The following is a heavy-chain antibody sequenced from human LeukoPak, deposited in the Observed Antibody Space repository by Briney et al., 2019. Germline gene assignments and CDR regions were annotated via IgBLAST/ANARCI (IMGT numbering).Heavy chain of an antibody. J-gene: IGHJ4*02. CDR3: AKDHSSGWETRLDY. CDR2: ISYDGSNK. Sequence: GRSLRLSCAASGFTFSSYGMHWVRQAPGKGLEWVAVISYDGSNKYYADSVKGRFTISRDNSKNTLYLQMNSLRAEDTAVYYCAKDHSSGWETRLDYWGQGTLVTASS. V-gene: IGHV3-30*18. D-gene: IGHD6-19*01. CDR1: GFTFSSYG.